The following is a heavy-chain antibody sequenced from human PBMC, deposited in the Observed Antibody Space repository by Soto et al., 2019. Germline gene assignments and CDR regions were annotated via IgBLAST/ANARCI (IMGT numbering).Heavy chain of an antibody. CDR3: ARALDYYDSSGYALPP. Sequence: SETLSLTCAVYGGSFSGYYWSWIRQPPGKGLEWIGEINHSGSTNYNPSLKSRVTISVDTSKNQFSLKLSSVTAADTAVYYCARALDYYDSSGYALPPWGQGTLVTVSS. V-gene: IGHV4-34*01. D-gene: IGHD3-22*01. CDR1: GGSFSGYY. J-gene: IGHJ5*02. CDR2: INHSGST.